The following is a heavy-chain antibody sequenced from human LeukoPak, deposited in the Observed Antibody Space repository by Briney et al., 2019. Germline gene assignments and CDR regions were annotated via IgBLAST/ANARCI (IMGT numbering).Heavy chain of an antibody. CDR1: GFTLSSYN. CDR3: ARKITIFGVVRSDY. J-gene: IGHJ4*02. CDR2: ISWRSSDM. V-gene: IGHV3-21*01. D-gene: IGHD3-3*01. Sequence: GGSLRLSCVASGFTLSSYNMKWVRQAPGKRLEWVSSISWRSSDMEYADSVKGRFTISRDIDKKSLYLQMNSLRVEDTAVYYCARKITIFGVVRSDYWGQGTLVTVSS.